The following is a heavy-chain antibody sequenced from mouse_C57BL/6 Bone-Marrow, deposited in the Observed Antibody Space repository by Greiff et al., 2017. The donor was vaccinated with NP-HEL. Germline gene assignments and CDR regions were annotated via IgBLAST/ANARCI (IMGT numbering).Heavy chain of an antibody. CDR1: GYTFTDYN. V-gene: IGHV1-22*01. Sequence: EVKLVESGPELVKPGASVKMSCKASGYTFTDYNMHWVKQSHGKSLEWIGYINPNNGGTSYNQKFKGKATLTVNKSSSTAYMELRSLTSEDSAVYYCARGGTWFAYWGQGTLVTVSA. CDR3: ARGGTWFAY. CDR2: INPNNGGT. J-gene: IGHJ3*01.